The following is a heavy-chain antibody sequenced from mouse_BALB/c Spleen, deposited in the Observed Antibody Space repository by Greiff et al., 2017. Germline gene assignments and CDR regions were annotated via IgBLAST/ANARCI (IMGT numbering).Heavy chain of an antibody. V-gene: IGHV5-6-5*01. Sequence: EVKLQESGGGLVKPGGSLKLSCAASGFTFSSYAMSWVRQTPEKRLEWVASISSGGSTYYPDSVKGRFTISRDNARNILYLQMSSLRSEDTAMYYCARAAWFAYWGQGTLVTVSA. CDR3: ARAAWFAY. CDR2: ISSGGST. CDR1: GFTFSSYA. J-gene: IGHJ3*01.